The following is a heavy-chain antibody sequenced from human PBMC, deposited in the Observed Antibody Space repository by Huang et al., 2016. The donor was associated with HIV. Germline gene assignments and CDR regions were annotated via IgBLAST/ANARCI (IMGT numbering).Heavy chain of an antibody. V-gene: IGHV1-18*01. D-gene: IGHD3-10*01. CDR3: ARFRGPQVTLNWLDP. J-gene: IGHJ5*02. CDR2: VSTYKDHT. CDR1: GYTFFTYS. Sequence: QVQLVQSGPEMKKPGASVNVSCKASGYTFFTYSISWVRQAPGQGLEWMGWVSTYKDHTNYARKFQGRLTLTTDVSTSSADMELKNLRSDDTALYYCARFRGPQVTLNWLDPWGQGTLVTVSS.